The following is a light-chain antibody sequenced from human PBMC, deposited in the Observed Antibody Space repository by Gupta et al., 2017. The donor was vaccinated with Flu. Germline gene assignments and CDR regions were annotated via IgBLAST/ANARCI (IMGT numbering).Light chain of an antibody. CDR2: QDR. Sequence: SSEPTQPPSVSVSPGQTARITCSGDALPKQYTYWYQQKPGQAPELVIYQDRERPSGIPQRFSGSTSGTTVTLTISGVQAEDEADYYCQSAESSGGYDVFGTGTKVTVL. V-gene: IGLV3-25*02. CDR1: ALPKQY. CDR3: QSAESSGGYDV. J-gene: IGLJ1*01.